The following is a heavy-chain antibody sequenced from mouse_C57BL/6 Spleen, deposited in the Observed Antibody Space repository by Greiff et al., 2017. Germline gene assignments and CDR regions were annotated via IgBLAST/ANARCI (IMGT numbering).Heavy chain of an antibody. CDR1: GYSITRGYF. CDR2: ISYDGSN. CDR3: ARDYYGDFDV. V-gene: IGHV3-6*01. Sequence: EVKLVESGPGLVKPSPSLSLSCSVSGYSITRGYFWYWIRQLPGNKLELMSYISYDGSNNYNPPLKNRISITRDTSQNQFFLKLNSVTTEDTATYYCARDYYGDFDVWGTGTTVTVSS. J-gene: IGHJ1*03.